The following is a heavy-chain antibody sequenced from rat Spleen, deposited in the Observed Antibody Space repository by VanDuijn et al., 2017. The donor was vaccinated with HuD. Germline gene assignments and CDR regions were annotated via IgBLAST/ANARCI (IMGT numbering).Heavy chain of an antibody. CDR1: GFIFSDYY. CDR2: ISYEGSST. CDR3: ARQTHYWYFDF. Sequence: EVQLVESGGGLVQPGRSLKLSCSASGFIFSDYYMAWVRQAPKKGLEWVACISYEGSSTFYGDSVKGRFTISRDNAKSTLYLQMNSLRSEDTATYYCARQTHYWYFDFWGPGTMVTVSS. J-gene: IGHJ1*01. V-gene: IGHV5-22*01.